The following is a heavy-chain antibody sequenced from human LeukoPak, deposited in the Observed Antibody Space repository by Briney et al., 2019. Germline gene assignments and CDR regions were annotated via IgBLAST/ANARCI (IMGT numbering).Heavy chain of an antibody. CDR3: ARGIWTATKVDYYFDH. CDR2: INAGNGHT. CDR1: GYTFTSYG. Sequence: GASVKVSCKASGYTFTSYGISWVRQAPGQGLEWMGWINAGNGHTKYSQNFQARVTISRDASANTAYMELGSLTSEDTAIYYCARGIWTATKVDYYFDHWGQGTLVTVSS. J-gene: IGHJ4*02. D-gene: IGHD3/OR15-3a*01. V-gene: IGHV1-3*01.